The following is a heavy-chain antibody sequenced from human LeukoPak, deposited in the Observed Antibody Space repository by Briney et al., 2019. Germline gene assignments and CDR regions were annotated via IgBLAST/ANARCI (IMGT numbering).Heavy chain of an antibody. CDR3: AREAGRYYYDSSGYLN. D-gene: IGHD3-22*01. J-gene: IGHJ4*02. CDR1: GYTFTSYD. V-gene: IGHV1-8*01. CDR2: MNPNSGNT. Sequence: ASVKVSCKASGYTFTSYDINWVRQATGQGLEWMGWMNPNSGNTGYAQKFQGRVTMTRNTSISTAYMELSSLRSEDTAVYYCAREAGRYYYDSSGYLNWGQGTLVIVSS.